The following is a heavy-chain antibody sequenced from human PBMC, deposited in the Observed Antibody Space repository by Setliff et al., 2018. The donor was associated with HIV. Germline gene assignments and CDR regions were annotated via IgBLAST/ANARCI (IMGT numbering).Heavy chain of an antibody. J-gene: IGHJ6*03. CDR2: IYTSGST. V-gene: IGHV4-4*08. Sequence: SETLSLTCTVSGGSISSHYWSWIRQPPGKGLEWIGHIYTSGSTNYNPSLKSRVTISVDTSKNQFSLKLSSVTAADTAVYYCARLGYCSRTTCYGYYYMDVWGKGTTVTVSS. CDR3: ARLGYCSRTTCYGYYYMDV. CDR1: GGSISSHY. D-gene: IGHD2-2*01.